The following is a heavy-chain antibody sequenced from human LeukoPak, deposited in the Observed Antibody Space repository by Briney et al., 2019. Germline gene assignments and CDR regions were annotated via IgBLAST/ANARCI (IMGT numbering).Heavy chain of an antibody. D-gene: IGHD6-19*01. CDR1: GFTFSSYG. V-gene: IGHV3-30*02. CDR2: IRYDGSNK. Sequence: GGSLRLSCAASGFTFSSYGMHWVRQAPGKGLEWAAFIRYDGSNKYYADSVKGRFTISRDNSKNTLYLQMNSLRAEDTAVYYCAKSGEQQWLVRWYFDYWGQGTLVTVSS. CDR3: AKSGEQQWLVRWYFDY. J-gene: IGHJ4*02.